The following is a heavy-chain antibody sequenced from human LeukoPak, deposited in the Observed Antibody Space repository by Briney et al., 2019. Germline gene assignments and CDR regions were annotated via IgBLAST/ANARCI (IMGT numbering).Heavy chain of an antibody. CDR1: GDSISRSTYY. CDR2: VYYGRSP. Sequence: SETLSLTCTVSGDSISRSTYYWAWTRQPPGKGLEWIGSVYYGRSPYFNPSLESRATISVDTSKNHFPLKMSSVTAADTAVYYCARGGRKQQLVLYPRWFDPWGQGTLVTVSS. CDR3: ARGGRKQQLVLYPRWFDP. D-gene: IGHD6-13*01. J-gene: IGHJ5*02. V-gene: IGHV4-39*02.